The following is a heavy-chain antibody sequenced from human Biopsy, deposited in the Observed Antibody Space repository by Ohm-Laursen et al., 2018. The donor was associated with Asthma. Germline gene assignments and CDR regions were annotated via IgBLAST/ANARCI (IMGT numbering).Heavy chain of an antibody. Sequence: PSQTLSLTCIVSGDSISSRGGHYWSWLRQHPGKGLEWIGYIYYSGSTYYNPSLKSRVTISVDTSKNQFSLKVRSVTAADTAVYYCARDRSYSGSAGFGHYYGMDVWGQGTTVTVSS. CDR1: GDSISSRGGHY. CDR2: IYYSGST. CDR3: ARDRSYSGSAGFGHYYGMDV. D-gene: IGHD5-12*01. J-gene: IGHJ6*02. V-gene: IGHV4-31*03.